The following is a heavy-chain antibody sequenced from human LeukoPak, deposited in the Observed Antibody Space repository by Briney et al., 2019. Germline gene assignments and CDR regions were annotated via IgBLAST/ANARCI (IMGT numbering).Heavy chain of an antibody. J-gene: IGHJ4*02. V-gene: IGHV3-30*03. CDR2: ISYDESNT. CDR3: AREAVTRNYFDY. Sequence: GGSLRLSCAASGFTFSSFDMYWVRQAPGKGLEWVAMISYDESNTFYADSVKGRFTISRDNSKNTLFLQMNSLRAEDTAVYYCAREAVTRNYFDYWGQGTLVTVSS. D-gene: IGHD4-17*01. CDR1: GFTFSSFD.